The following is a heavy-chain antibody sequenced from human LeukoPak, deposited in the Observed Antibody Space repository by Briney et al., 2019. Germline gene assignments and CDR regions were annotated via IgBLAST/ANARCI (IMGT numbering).Heavy chain of an antibody. V-gene: IGHV3-53*05. CDR3: AKERYSSSSLFAVTPFDY. J-gene: IGHJ4*02. CDR1: GFTVSTNY. CDR2: IYSGGKT. D-gene: IGHD6-13*01. Sequence: GGSLRLSCAASGFTVSTNYMTWVRQAPGKGLEWVSVIYSGGKTNYADSVKGRFTISRDNSKNTLYLQMNSLRAEDTAVYYCAKERYSSSSLFAVTPFDYWGQGTRITVSS.